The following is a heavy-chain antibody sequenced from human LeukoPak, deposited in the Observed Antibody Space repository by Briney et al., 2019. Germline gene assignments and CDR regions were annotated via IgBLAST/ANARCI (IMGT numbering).Heavy chain of an antibody. CDR2: IKEDGSEK. CDR1: GFTFSTYW. CDR3: ARRGYSFGSDY. Sequence: GGSLRLSCAASGFTFSTYWMNWVRQTPGKGLEWVASIKEDGSEKYYVDSVKGRFTISRDNAKNSLYLQMSSLRAEDTAVYCCARRGYSFGSDYWGPGTLVTVSS. J-gene: IGHJ4*02. D-gene: IGHD5-18*01. V-gene: IGHV3-7*01.